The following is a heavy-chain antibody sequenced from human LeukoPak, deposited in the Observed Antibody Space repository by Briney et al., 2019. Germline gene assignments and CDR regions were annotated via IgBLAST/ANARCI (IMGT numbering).Heavy chain of an antibody. CDR1: GGSISSGGYS. D-gene: IGHD3-22*01. CDR2: IYHSGST. V-gene: IGHV4-30-2*01. J-gene: IGHJ5*02. CDR3: ARESLITPGAWFDP. Sequence: SETLPLTCAVSGGSISSGGYSWSWIRQPPGKGLEWIGYIYHSGSTYYNPSLKSRVTISVDRSKNQFSLKLSSVTAADTAVYYCARESLITPGAWFDPWGQGTLVTVSS.